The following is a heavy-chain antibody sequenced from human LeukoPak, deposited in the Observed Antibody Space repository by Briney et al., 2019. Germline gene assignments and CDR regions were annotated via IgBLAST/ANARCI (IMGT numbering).Heavy chain of an antibody. D-gene: IGHD5-24*01. Sequence: GESLRLSCAASGFTFNTYAMSWVRQAPGKGLEWVSVISSDENNKYCADSVKGRFTISRDNSKNTLYLHMSSLRPEDTAVYYCAKERRWLQLGGVFDIWGQEAMVSVSS. CDR3: AKERRWLQLGGVFDI. CDR1: GFTFNTYA. CDR2: ISSDENNK. J-gene: IGHJ3*02. V-gene: IGHV3-30*18.